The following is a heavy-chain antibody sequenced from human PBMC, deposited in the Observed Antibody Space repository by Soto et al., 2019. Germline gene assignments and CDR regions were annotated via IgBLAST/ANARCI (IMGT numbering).Heavy chain of an antibody. CDR1: GFTLNDYY. J-gene: IGHJ4*02. CDR2: ISSLNSYN. CDR3: VRLVSLRYFDF. V-gene: IGHV3-11*06. D-gene: IGHD3-9*01. Sequence: QVQVVESGGGLVKPGGSLRLSCTTSGFTLNDYYMSWVRQAPGKGLEYISYISSLNSYNNYADSVKGRFTISTDRATNSLHLQMTSLRSDDTAVYYCVRLVSLRYFDFWGRGTLVTVSS.